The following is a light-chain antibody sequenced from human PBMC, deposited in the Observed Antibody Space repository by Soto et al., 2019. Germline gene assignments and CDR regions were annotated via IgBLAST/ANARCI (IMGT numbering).Light chain of an antibody. CDR1: QGISSY. J-gene: IGKJ5*01. CDR3: QQINAYPLT. V-gene: IGKV1-9*01. Sequence: DIQLTQSPSFXSASVGDRVTITCRASQGISSYLAWFQQKPGRAPNLLIYGASTLQSGVPSRFSGSGSGTDFTLTLSNLQPEDFATYYCQQINAYPLTFGQGTRLEIK. CDR2: GAS.